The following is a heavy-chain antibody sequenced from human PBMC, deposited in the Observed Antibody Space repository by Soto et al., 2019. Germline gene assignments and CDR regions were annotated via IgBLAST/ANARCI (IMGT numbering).Heavy chain of an antibody. D-gene: IGHD5-18*01. Sequence: SETLSLTCAVYGGSFSGYYWSWIRQPPGKGLEWIGEINHSGSTNYNPSLKSRVTISVDTSKNQFSLKLSSVTAADTAVYYCARGVDTAMVPFDPWGQGTLVTVSS. CDR3: ARGVDTAMVPFDP. CDR2: INHSGST. J-gene: IGHJ5*02. V-gene: IGHV4-34*01. CDR1: GGSFSGYY.